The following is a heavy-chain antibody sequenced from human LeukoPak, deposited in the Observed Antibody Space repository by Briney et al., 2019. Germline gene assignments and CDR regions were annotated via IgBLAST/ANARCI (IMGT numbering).Heavy chain of an antibody. CDR3: AKEGVRGVHYFDY. CDR1: GLTFSSYG. CDR2: ISYDGSNK. Sequence: GGSLRLSCTASGLTFSSYGMHWVRQAPGKGLEWVAVISYDGSNKYYADSVKGRFTISRDNSKNTLYLQMNSLRAEDTAVYYCAKEGVRGVHYFDYWGQGTLVTVSS. D-gene: IGHD3-10*01. J-gene: IGHJ4*02. V-gene: IGHV3-30*18.